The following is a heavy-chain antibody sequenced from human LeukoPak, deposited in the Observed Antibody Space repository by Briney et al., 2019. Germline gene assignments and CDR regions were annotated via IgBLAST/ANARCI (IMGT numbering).Heavy chain of an antibody. V-gene: IGHV4-59*01. D-gene: IGHD3-22*01. CDR2: IYYSGST. CDR1: GGSISSYY. Sequence: SETLSLTCTVSGGSISSYYWSWIRQPPRKGLEWIGYIYYSGSTNYNPSLKSRVTISVDTSKNQFSLKLSSVTAADTAVYYCASTPYYDSRTGAFDIWGQGTMVTVSS. J-gene: IGHJ3*02. CDR3: ASTPYYDSRTGAFDI.